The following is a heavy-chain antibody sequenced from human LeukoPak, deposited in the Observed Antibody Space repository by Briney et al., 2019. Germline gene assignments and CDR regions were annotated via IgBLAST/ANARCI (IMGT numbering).Heavy chain of an antibody. CDR3: AGGPQWLAFEY. D-gene: IGHD6-19*01. CDR2: IYHSGST. Sequence: SETLSLTCTVSGYSISSGYYWGWIRQPPGKGLEWIGSIYHSGSTYYNPSLKSRVTISVDTSKNQFSLKLNSVTAADTAVYYCAGGPQWLAFEYWGQGTLVTVSS. J-gene: IGHJ4*02. CDR1: GYSISSGYY. V-gene: IGHV4-38-2*02.